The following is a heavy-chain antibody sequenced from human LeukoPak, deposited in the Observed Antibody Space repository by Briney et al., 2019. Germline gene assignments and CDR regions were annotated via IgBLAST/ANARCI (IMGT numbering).Heavy chain of an antibody. J-gene: IGHJ4*02. CDR3: ARRSSGYDSSGYSLEDY. CDR2: ISAYNGNT. D-gene: IGHD3-22*01. CDR1: GYTFTSYG. V-gene: IGHV1-18*01. Sequence: GASVKVSCKASGYTFTSYGISWVRQAPGQGLEWMGWISAYNGNTNYAQKLQGRVTMTTDTSTSTAYMELRSLGSDDTAVYYCARRSSGYDSSGYSLEDYWGQGTLVTVSS.